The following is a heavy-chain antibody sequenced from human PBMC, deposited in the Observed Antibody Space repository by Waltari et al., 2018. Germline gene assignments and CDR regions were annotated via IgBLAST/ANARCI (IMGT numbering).Heavy chain of an antibody. V-gene: IGHV1-69-2*01. Sequence: EVQLVQSGAEVKQPGATVKISCQASGYTFTDYYMPRVQQAPGKGLEWIGRVDPEDGETRYAEKFQGRVTITADTSTDTAYMELSSLRSEDTAVYYCAATTIRFLDNWGQGTLVTVSS. CDR1: GYTFTDYY. CDR3: AATTIRFLDN. J-gene: IGHJ4*02. CDR2: VDPEDGET. D-gene: IGHD3-3*01.